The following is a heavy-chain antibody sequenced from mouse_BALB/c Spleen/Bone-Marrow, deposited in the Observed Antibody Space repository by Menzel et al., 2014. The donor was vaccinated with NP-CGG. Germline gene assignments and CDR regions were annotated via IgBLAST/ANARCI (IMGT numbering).Heavy chain of an antibody. Sequence: VMLVESGPGLVAPSQSLSIPCTISGFSLTRYGVHWVRQPPGKGLEWLVVIWSDGSTTYNSALKSRLSITKDNSKSQVFLKMNSPQTDDTAMYYCARNGNFFAMDSWGQGTSVTVSS. D-gene: IGHD2-1*01. CDR3: ARNGNFFAMDS. J-gene: IGHJ4*01. CDR1: GFSLTRYG. CDR2: IWSDGST. V-gene: IGHV2-6-1*01.